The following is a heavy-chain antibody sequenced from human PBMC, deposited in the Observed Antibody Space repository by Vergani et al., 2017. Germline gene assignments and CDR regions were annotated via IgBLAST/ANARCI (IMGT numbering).Heavy chain of an antibody. J-gene: IGHJ6*03. CDR2: IYYSGRT. Sequence: QVQLQESGPGLVKPSETLSLTCTVSGGSISSYYWSWIRQPPGKGLEWIGYIYYSGRTNYNPSLKSRVTISVDTSKNQFSLKLSSVTAADTAVYYCARAGVPAARYYYYYMDVWGKGTTVTVSS. D-gene: IGHD2-2*01. CDR3: ARAGVPAARYYYYYMDV. CDR1: GGSISSYY. V-gene: IGHV4-59*01.